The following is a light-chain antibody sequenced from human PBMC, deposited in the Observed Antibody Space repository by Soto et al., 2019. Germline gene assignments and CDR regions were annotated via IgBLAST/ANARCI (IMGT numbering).Light chain of an antibody. CDR3: MQALQTRT. V-gene: IGKV2-28*01. CDR2: LGS. J-gene: IGKJ1*01. CDR1: QTLLHSNGYNY. Sequence: DIVITHSPLSLPATHLYPAAISCRSSQTLLHSNGYNYLDWYLQKPGQSPQLLIYLGSNRASGVPDRFSGSGSGTDFTLKISRVEAEDVGVYYCMQALQTRTFGQGTKVDIK.